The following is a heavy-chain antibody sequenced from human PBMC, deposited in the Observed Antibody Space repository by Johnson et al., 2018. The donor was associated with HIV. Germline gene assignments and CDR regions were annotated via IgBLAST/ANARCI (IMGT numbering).Heavy chain of an antibody. Sequence: VQLVESGGGLVKPGTSLRLSCAASGFTFSSYWMHWVRQAPGKGLVWVSRINSDGSSTSYADSVKGRFTISRDNAKNTLYLQMNSLRAEDTAVYYCARGKKQWLDEDAFDIWGQGTMVTVSS. V-gene: IGHV3-74*02. CDR3: ARGKKQWLDEDAFDI. J-gene: IGHJ3*02. D-gene: IGHD6-19*01. CDR2: INSDGSST. CDR1: GFTFSSYW.